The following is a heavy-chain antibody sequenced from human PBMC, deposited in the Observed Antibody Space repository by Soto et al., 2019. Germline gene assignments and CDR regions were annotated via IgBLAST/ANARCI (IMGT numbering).Heavy chain of an antibody. CDR2: ISSSSSYI. Sequence: GGSLRLSCAASGFTFSSYSMNWVRQAPGKGLEWVSSISSSSSYIYYADSVKGRFTISRDNSKNTLYLQMNSLRTEDTAIYYCARDDEGGSYCDLGYWGQGTLVTV. J-gene: IGHJ4*02. CDR3: ARDDEGGSYCDLGY. CDR1: GFTFSSYS. V-gene: IGHV3-21*01. D-gene: IGHD3-10*01.